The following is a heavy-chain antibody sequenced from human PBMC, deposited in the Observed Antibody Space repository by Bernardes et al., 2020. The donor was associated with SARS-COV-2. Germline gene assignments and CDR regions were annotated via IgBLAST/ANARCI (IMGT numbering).Heavy chain of an antibody. CDR2: ITDNGGNT. D-gene: IGHD4-4*01. V-gene: IGHV3-23*01. CDR1: GFTFSRNA. Sequence: GGSLRLSCAVSGFTFSRNAMSWVRQAPGKGLEWVSLITDNGGNTYYADSVKGRFTISRDNSKNTLYLQMNSLRAEDTAVYYCAKDYSVIGQAVYYYGLDVWGQGTTVTVSS. CDR3: AKDYSVIGQAVYYYGLDV. J-gene: IGHJ6*02.